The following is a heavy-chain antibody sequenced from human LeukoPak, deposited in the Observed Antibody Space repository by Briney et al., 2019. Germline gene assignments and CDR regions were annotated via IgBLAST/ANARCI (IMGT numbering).Heavy chain of an antibody. V-gene: IGHV3-23*01. Sequence: WGSLKLSCAASGVTFSNYVMHWVRQAQGKGVESVGLVTTRGAITHYAHSVQGRFTISRDNSRNTLYLQMNSLRAEDTAVYYCAREHAANSPNPGCDFDSWGQGTIVTASS. CDR3: AREHAANSPNPGCDFDS. J-gene: IGHJ4*02. D-gene: IGHD4-23*01. CDR1: GVTFSNYV. CDR2: VTTRGAIT.